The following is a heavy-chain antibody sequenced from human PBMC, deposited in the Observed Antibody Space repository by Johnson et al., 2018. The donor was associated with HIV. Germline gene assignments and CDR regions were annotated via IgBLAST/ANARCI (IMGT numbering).Heavy chain of an antibody. CDR3: ARGRYAFDI. CDR2: ISYDESNK. CDR1: GFTFSSYG. Sequence: QVQLVESGGGVVQPGRSLRLSCAASGFTFSSYGMHWVRQAPGKGLEWVDVISYDESNKYYADSVKGRFTISRDNSKNTLYLQMNSLRAEDTAVYYCARGRYAFDIWGQGTMVTVSS. J-gene: IGHJ3*02. V-gene: IGHV3-30*03.